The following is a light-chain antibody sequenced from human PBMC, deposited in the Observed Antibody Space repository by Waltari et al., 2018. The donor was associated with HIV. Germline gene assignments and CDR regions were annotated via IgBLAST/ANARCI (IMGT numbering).Light chain of an antibody. J-gene: IGLJ3*02. CDR2: EVS. CDR3: NSYAGSNNWV. V-gene: IGLV2-8*01. Sequence: QSALTQPPSASGSPGQSVTIACPATSSAVGGYNYVDWYQQHPGKAPKLMIYEVSKRPSGVPDRFSGSKSGNTASLTVSGLQAEDEADYYCNSYAGSNNWVFGGGTKLTVL. CDR1: SSAVGGYNY.